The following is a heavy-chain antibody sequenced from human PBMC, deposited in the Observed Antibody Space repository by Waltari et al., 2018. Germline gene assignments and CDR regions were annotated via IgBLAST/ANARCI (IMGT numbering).Heavy chain of an antibody. Sequence: QLQLQESGPGLVKPSETLSLTCAVSGGSISSSNWWSWIRQPPGKGLEWIGRISGSGWSTSDNPSLKSRVTISKDTSKNQFSLKLSSVTAADTAVYYCARHSGNYYDFDYWGQGVLVTVSS. CDR1: GGSISSSNW. CDR3: ARHSGNYYDFDY. CDR2: ISGSGWST. J-gene: IGHJ4*02. V-gene: IGHV4-4*02. D-gene: IGHD1-26*01.